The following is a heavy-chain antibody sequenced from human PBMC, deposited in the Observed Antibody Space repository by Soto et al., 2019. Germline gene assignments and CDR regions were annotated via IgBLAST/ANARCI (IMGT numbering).Heavy chain of an antibody. CDR2: IWYDGSNK. CDR1: GFTFSSYG. D-gene: IGHD6-6*01. V-gene: IGHV3-33*01. Sequence: PGGSLRLSCAASGFTFSSYGMHWVRQAPGKGLEWVAVIWYDGSNKYYADSVKGRFTISRDNSKNSLYLQMNSLRAEDTAVYYCARWIAARWERNFDYWGQGTLVTVSS. J-gene: IGHJ4*02. CDR3: ARWIAARWERNFDY.